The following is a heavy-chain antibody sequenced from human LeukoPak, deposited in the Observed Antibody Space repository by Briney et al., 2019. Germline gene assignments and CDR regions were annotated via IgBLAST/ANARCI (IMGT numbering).Heavy chain of an antibody. CDR3: ARLRFGDDAFDI. CDR2: ISGSGGST. J-gene: IGHJ3*02. Sequence: PGGSLRLSCAASGFTFSSYAMSWVRQAPGKGLEWVSAISGSGGSTYYADSVKGRFTISRDNSKNTLYLQMNSLRAEDTAVYYCARLRFGDDAFDIWGQGTMVTVSS. D-gene: IGHD3-10*01. V-gene: IGHV3-23*01. CDR1: GFTFSSYA.